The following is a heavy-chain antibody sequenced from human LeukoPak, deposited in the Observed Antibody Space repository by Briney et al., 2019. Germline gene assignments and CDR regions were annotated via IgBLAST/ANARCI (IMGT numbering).Heavy chain of an antibody. CDR3: AKNAKLLWFGELLMAYDAFDI. CDR1: GFTFSSYG. V-gene: IGHV3-30*18. J-gene: IGHJ3*02. CDR2: ISYDGSNK. D-gene: IGHD3-10*01. Sequence: GGSLRLSCAASGFTFSSYGMHWVRQAPGKGLEWVAVISYDGSNKYYADSVKGRFTISRDNSKNTLYLQMNSLRAEDTAVYYCAKNAKLLWFGELLMAYDAFDIWGQGTMVTVSS.